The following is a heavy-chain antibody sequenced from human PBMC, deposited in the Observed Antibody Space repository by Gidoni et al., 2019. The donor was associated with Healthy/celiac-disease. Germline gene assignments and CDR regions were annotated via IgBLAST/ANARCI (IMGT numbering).Heavy chain of an antibody. CDR3: ARPEAAAGDAFDI. Sequence: LLRPSETLSLPCPVPVGPISSYYWSWIRQPPGKGLEWIGYIYYSGSTNYNPSHKSRVTISVDTSKNQFSLKLSSVTAADTAVYYCARPEAAAGDAFDIWGQGTMVTVSS. V-gene: IGHV4-59*08. CDR1: VGPISSYY. J-gene: IGHJ3*02. CDR2: IYYSGST. D-gene: IGHD6-13*01.